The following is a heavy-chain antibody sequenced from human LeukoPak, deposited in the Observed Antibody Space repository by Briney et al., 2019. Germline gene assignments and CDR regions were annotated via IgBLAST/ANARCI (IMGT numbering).Heavy chain of an antibody. Sequence: GGSLRLSCSASGFTFSRYPMHWVRQAPGKGLEYVSAITRTGITTYYADSVKGRFTISRDNSKNTLYLHMSSLRAEDTAVYYCVKRWSDGDLDYWGQGTLVTVSS. D-gene: IGHD4-17*01. V-gene: IGHV3-64D*06. CDR1: GFTFSRYP. CDR3: VKRWSDGDLDY. CDR2: ITRTGITT. J-gene: IGHJ4*02.